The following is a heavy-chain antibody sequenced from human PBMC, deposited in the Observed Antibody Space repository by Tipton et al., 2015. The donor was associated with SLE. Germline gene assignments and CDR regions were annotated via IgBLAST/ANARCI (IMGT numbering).Heavy chain of an antibody. D-gene: IGHD3-22*01. Sequence: PGLVKPSETLSLTCTVSGGSISSYYWSWIRQPPGKGLEWIGYIYYSGSTNYNPSLKSRVTISVDTSKNQFSLKLSSVTAADTAVYYCARESGEWRGNYYSGGFDYWGQGTLVTVSS. V-gene: IGHV4-59*01. CDR3: ARESGEWRGNYYSGGFDY. CDR2: IYYSGST. J-gene: IGHJ4*02. CDR1: GGSISSYY.